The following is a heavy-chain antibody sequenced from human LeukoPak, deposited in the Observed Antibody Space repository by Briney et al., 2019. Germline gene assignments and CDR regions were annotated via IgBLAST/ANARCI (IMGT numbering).Heavy chain of an antibody. CDR1: GFTFSSYS. J-gene: IGHJ4*02. CDR2: ISSSSSHI. D-gene: IGHD3-10*01. CDR3: ARASRGVTDFDY. Sequence: GGSLRLSCAASGFTFSSYSMNWVRQAPGKGLEWVSSISSSSSHIYYADSVKGRFTISRDNAKNSLYLQMNSLRAEDTAVYYCARASRGVTDFDYWGQGTLVTVSS. V-gene: IGHV3-21*01.